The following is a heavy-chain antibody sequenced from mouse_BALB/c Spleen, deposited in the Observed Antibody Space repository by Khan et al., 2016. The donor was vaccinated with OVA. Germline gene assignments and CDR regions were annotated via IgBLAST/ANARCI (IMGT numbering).Heavy chain of an antibody. J-gene: IGHJ2*01. CDR1: GYSITSGYG. CDR2: ISYSGST. Sequence: VQLKQSGPGLVKPSQSLSLTCTVTGYSITSGYGWNWIRQFPGNKLEWMGYISYSGSTNYNPSPKSRISITRVTSKNQFFLQLNSVTTEDTATYYCARTARIKYWGQGTTLTVSS. V-gene: IGHV3-2*02. D-gene: IGHD1-2*01. CDR3: ARTARIKY.